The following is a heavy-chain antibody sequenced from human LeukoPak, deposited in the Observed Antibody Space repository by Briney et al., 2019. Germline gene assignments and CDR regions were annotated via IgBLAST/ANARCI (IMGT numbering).Heavy chain of an antibody. CDR3: ARLATTYCGGDCYS. J-gene: IGHJ4*02. CDR1: GGSISSYY. D-gene: IGHD2-21*02. Sequence: SETLSLTFTVSGGSISSYYWSWIRQPPGKGLEWIGYIYTSGSTNYNPSLKSRVTISVDTSKNQFSLKLSSVTAADTAVYYRARLATTYCGGDCYSWGQGTLVTVSS. CDR2: IYTSGST. V-gene: IGHV4-4*09.